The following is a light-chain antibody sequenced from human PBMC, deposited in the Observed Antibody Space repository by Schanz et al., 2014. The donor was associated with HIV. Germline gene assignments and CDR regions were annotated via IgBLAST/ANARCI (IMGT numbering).Light chain of an antibody. CDR1: QSVLYSSNNKNY. V-gene: IGKV4-1*01. CDR2: LAS. J-gene: IGKJ4*01. CDR3: QQSYNSPLQVS. Sequence: DIVMTQSPESLAVSLGERATIHCKSSQSVLYSSNNKNYLAWFQQKPGQSPKLLIYLASTRGSGVPDRFSGSASGTDFTLTISSLQAEDVAFYYCQQSYNSPLQVSFGGGTRVEIK.